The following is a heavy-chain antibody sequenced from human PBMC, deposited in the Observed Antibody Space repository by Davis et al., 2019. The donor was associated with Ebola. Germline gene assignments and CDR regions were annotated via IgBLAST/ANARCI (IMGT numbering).Heavy chain of an antibody. CDR3: AREGTGYCSGGSCSETWIQLWLRPSGMDV. J-gene: IGHJ6*02. D-gene: IGHD2-15*01. CDR2: INPNSGGT. Sequence: ASVKVSCKASGGTFSSYAISWVRQAPGQGLEWMGWINPNSGGTNYAQKFQGRVTMTRDTSISTAYMELSRLRSDDTAVYYCAREGTGYCSGGSCSETWIQLWLRPSGMDVWGQGTTVTVSS. CDR1: GGTFSSYA. V-gene: IGHV1-2*02.